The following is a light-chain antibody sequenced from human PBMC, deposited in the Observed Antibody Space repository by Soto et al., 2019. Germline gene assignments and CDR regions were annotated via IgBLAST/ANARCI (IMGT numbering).Light chain of an antibody. CDR3: QQYGNSPWT. Sequence: ETVLTQSPGTLSLSPGERATLSCRASQTVSNRYVAWYQHKPGQAPRVLIYAASNRTPGIPDRFSGSGSGTDFTLTISRLEPEDFAVYYCQQYGNSPWTFGQGTKMEI. V-gene: IGKV3-20*01. CDR1: QTVSNRY. CDR2: AAS. J-gene: IGKJ1*01.